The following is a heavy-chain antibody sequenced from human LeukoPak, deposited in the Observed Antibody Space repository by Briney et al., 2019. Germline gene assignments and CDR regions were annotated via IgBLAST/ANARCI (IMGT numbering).Heavy chain of an antibody. V-gene: IGHV3-23*01. Sequence: GGSLRLSCAASGFTLSSYAMSWVRQAPGKGLEWVSAISGGGGSTYYADSVKGRFTISGDNSKNTLYLQMNSLRADDTAVYYCANPGRYSSGWVFPPCFDYWGQGTLVTVSS. J-gene: IGHJ4*02. D-gene: IGHD6-19*01. CDR3: ANPGRYSSGWVFPPCFDY. CDR1: GFTLSSYA. CDR2: ISGGGGST.